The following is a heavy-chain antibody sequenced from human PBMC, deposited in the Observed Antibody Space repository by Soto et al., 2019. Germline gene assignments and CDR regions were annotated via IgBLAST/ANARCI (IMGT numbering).Heavy chain of an antibody. J-gene: IGHJ4*02. CDR3: ARVDTAMVMGY. V-gene: IGHV1-18*01. CDR2: ISAYNGNT. D-gene: IGHD5-18*01. CDR1: GYSYTSCG. Sequence: ASVKVSCKSRGYSYTSCGSSWVRQAPGQGLEWMGWISAYNGNTNYAQKLQGRVTMTTDTSTSTAYMELRSLRSDDTAVYYCARVDTAMVMGYWGQGTLVTVSS.